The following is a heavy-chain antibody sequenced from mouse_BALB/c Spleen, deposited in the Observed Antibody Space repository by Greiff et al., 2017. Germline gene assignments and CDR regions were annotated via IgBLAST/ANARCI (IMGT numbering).Heavy chain of an antibody. J-gene: IGHJ3*01. V-gene: IGHV5-12-1*01. CDR1: GFAFSSYD. CDR3: ARLDYYGSSFAY. CDR2: ISSGGGST. D-gene: IGHD1-1*01. Sequence: EVQVVESGGGLVKPGGSLKLSCAASGFAFSSYDMSWVRQTPEKRLEWVAYISSGGGSTYYPDTVKGRFTISRDNAKNTLYLQMSSLKSEDTAMYYCARLDYYGSSFAYWGQGTLVTVSA.